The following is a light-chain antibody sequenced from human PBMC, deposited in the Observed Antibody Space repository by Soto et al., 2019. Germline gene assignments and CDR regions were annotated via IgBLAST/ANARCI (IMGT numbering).Light chain of an antibody. Sequence: DIQMTQSPSYVSAFVGDTVTITCRASQDLGTWLAWYQQKPGKAPKILVYGATTLQNGVPSRFSGSGSGTDFTLTITGLQPEEIGTYYCRQAIRLPAVGQGKRLQ. J-gene: IGKJ5*01. CDR3: RQAIRLPA. CDR1: QDLGTW. V-gene: IGKV1-12*01. CDR2: GAT.